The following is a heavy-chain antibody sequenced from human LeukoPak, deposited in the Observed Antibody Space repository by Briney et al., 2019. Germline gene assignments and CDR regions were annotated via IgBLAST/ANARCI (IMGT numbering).Heavy chain of an antibody. V-gene: IGHV3-74*01. CDR1: GFTFSSYW. CDR2: INTDGSST. J-gene: IGHJ4*02. CDR3: ARDGCRSTSCYRVDY. D-gene: IGHD2-2*01. Sequence: PGGSLRLSCAASGFTFSSYWMHWVRQAPGKGLVWVSRINTDGSSTNYADSVKGRFTISRDNAKNTVYLQMNSLRAEDTAVYYCARDGCRSTSCYRVDYWGQGALVTVSS.